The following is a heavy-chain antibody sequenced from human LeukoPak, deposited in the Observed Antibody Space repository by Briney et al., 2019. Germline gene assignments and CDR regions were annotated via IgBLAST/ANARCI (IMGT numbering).Heavy chain of an antibody. V-gene: IGHV4-59*08. CDR1: GGSISSCY. Sequence: SETLFLTCTVSGGSISSCYWSRIRQPPGKVLEWIGYIYYSGSTNNNPSLKSRVTISVDTSKNQFSLQLRSVTAADTAVYYCARQTFGDYHFDYWGQGTLVTVSS. D-gene: IGHD4-17*01. CDR3: ARQTFGDYHFDY. CDR2: IYYSGST. J-gene: IGHJ4*02.